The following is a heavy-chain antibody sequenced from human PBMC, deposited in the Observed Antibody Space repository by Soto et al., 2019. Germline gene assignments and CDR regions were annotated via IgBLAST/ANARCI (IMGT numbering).Heavy chain of an antibody. CDR3: AREPYYYDSTIDP. J-gene: IGHJ5*02. CDR1: VGFISNGGYY. D-gene: IGHD3-22*01. V-gene: IGHV4-31*03. CDR2: IYYSGST. Sequence: SETLSLTCTLSVGFISNGGYYWSWIRQHPGKGLEWIGYIYYSGSTYYIPSLKSRVTISVDTSKNQFSLKLSSVTAADTAVYYCAREPYYYDSTIDPWGQGTLVTVS.